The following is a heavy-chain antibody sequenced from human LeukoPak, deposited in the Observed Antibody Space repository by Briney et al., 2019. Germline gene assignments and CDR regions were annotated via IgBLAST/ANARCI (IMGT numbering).Heavy chain of an antibody. Sequence: GGSLRLSCAASGFTFDDYAMHWVRQAPGKGLEWVSGISWNSGSIGYADSVKGRFTISRDNAKNSLYLQMNSLRAEDTALYYCAKGPNYDILTGYYDFDYWGQGTLVTVSS. J-gene: IGHJ4*02. V-gene: IGHV3-9*01. CDR3: AKGPNYDILTGYYDFDY. CDR1: GFTFDDYA. CDR2: ISWNSGSI. D-gene: IGHD3-9*01.